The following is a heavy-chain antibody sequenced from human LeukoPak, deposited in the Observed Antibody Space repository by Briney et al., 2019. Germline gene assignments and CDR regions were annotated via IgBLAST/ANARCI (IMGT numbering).Heavy chain of an antibody. CDR1: GGSISSYY. D-gene: IGHD1-7*01. V-gene: IGHV4-59*01. Sequence: SETLSLTCTVSGGSISSYYWSWIRQPPGKGLEWIGYISYSGSTNYNPSLKSRVSISVETSKNQFSLKLSSVTAADTAVYYCARGNWNYASFWFDPWGQGALVTVSS. J-gene: IGHJ5*02. CDR2: ISYSGST. CDR3: ARGNWNYASFWFDP.